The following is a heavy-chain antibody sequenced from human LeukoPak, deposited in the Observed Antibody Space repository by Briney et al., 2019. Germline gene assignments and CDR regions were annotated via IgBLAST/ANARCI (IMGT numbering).Heavy chain of an antibody. V-gene: IGHV3-7*01. CDR2: IKKDGSEK. Sequence: PGGSLRLPCVASGFTSSAFWMSWVRRPPGKGLEGVANIKKDGSEKEYVDSVKGRLSIFRDNAKNSVCLQMNRLRAKDTAGYYCXPXXGXXXGGLLLWGKGTTVIVSS. CDR3: XPXXGXXXGGLLL. J-gene: IGHJ6*04. D-gene: IGHD2-21*01. CDR1: GFTSSAFW.